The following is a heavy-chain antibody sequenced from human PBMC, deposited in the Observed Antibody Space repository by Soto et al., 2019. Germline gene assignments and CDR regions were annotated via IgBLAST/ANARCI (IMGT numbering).Heavy chain of an antibody. CDR3: ARGDFWSGYRPPYGIDV. J-gene: IGHJ6*02. Sequence: SETLSLTCAVSGGSISSSNWWSWVRQPPGKGLEWIGEIYHSGSTNYNPSLKSRVTISVDKSKNQFSLKLSSVTAADTAVYYCARGDFWSGYRPPYGIDVWGQGTTVTVSS. V-gene: IGHV4-4*02. CDR1: GGSISSSNW. D-gene: IGHD3-3*01. CDR2: IYHSGST.